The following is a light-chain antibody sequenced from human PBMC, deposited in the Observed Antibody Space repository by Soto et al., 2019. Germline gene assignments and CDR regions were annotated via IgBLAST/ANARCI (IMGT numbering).Light chain of an antibody. V-gene: IGKV3-15*01. Sequence: EIVMTQSPGTLYVSPEEIATLSCRASQSVSGNLAWYQQKRGQPPRLLVYGASTRATGIPARFSGSGSGTEFTLSISSLQSEYFAVYYCQQYNNWLITFGQGKRLETK. CDR3: QQYNNWLIT. J-gene: IGKJ5*01. CDR1: QSVSGN. CDR2: GAS.